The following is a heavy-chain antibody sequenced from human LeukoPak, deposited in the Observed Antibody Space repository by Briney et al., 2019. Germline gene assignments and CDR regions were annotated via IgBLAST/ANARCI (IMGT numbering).Heavy chain of an antibody. D-gene: IGHD1-26*01. Sequence: GGSLRLSCAASRFTFSSYGIHWVRQAPGKGLVWVSRINDDGSSPIYADSVKGRFTISRDNAKNTLYLQMNSLRAEDTAVYYCARQLLYGLDVWGQGTTVTVSS. CDR2: INDDGSSP. J-gene: IGHJ6*02. CDR1: RFTFSSYG. V-gene: IGHV3-74*01. CDR3: ARQLLYGLDV.